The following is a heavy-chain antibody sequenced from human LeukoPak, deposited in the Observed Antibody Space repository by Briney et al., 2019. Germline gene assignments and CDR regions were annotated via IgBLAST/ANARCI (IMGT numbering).Heavy chain of an antibody. J-gene: IGHJ4*02. CDR3: TRLNYDTLTLGY. CDR2: IRSKANSYAT. CDR1: GFTFSGSA. V-gene: IGHV3-73*01. D-gene: IGHD3-9*01. Sequence: GGSLRPSCAASGFTFSGSAMHWVRQASGKGLEWVGRIRSKANSYATAYAASVKGRFTISRDDSKNTAYLQMNSLKTEDTAVYYCTRLNYDTLTLGYWGQGTLVTVSS.